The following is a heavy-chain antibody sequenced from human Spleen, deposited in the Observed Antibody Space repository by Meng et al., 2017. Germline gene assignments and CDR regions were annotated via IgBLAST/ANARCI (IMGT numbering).Heavy chain of an antibody. CDR1: GGTFRNYT. V-gene: IGHV1-69*02. CDR2: IIPILPVA. D-gene: IGHD3-3*01. J-gene: IGHJ4*02. CDR3: ARVRGGAEDYDLGY. Sequence: QVQLVQCGAEVKEPGSSVKVSCKASGGTFRNYTITWVRQAPGQGLECLGGIIPILPVANCPQTFQGRVTITADLSTSTAYMELSSLRSEDTAVYYCARVRGGAEDYDLGYWGQGTLVTVSS.